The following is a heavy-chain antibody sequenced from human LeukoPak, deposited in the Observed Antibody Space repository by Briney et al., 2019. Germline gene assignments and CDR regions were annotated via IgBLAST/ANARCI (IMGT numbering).Heavy chain of an antibody. J-gene: IGHJ1*01. V-gene: IGHV1-69*13. CDR3: ARDCTNGVCEYFQH. Sequence: GASVKVSCKASGGTFISYAISWVRQAPGQGLAWMGGIIPIFGTANYAQKFQGRVTITADESTSTAYMELSSLRSEDTAVYYCARDCTNGVCEYFQHWGQGTLVTVSS. CDR1: GGTFISYA. CDR2: IIPIFGTA. D-gene: IGHD2-8*01.